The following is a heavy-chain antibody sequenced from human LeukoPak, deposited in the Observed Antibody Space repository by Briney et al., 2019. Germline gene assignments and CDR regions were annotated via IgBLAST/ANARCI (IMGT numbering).Heavy chain of an antibody. V-gene: IGHV3-23*01. CDR3: AIMHPYYDGSDYWVQ. J-gene: IGHJ4*02. CDR1: GFTFSSYA. Sequence: GGSLRLSCAASGFTFSSYAMSWVRQAPGKGLEWVSGINTSGGSTAYADSVKGRFTISRDNPRNTLYMQMNSLRAEDTALYYCAIMHPYYDGSDYWVQWGQGTLVTVSS. CDR2: INTSGGST. D-gene: IGHD3-22*01.